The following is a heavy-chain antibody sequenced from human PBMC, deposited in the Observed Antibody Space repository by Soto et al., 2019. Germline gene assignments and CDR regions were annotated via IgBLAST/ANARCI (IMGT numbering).Heavy chain of an antibody. CDR3: ARGVFGEQLVISDWFDP. D-gene: IGHD3-10*02. CDR2: INPNSGGT. Sequence: ASVKVSCKASGYTFTGYYMHWVRQAPGQGLEWMGWINPNSGGTNYAQKFQGWVTMTRDTSISTAYMELSRLRSDDTAVYYCARGVFGEQLVISDWFDPWGQGTLVTVSS. V-gene: IGHV1-2*04. J-gene: IGHJ5*02. CDR1: GYTFTGYY.